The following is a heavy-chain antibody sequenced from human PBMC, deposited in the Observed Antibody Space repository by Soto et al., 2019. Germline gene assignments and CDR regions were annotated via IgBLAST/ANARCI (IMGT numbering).Heavy chain of an antibody. CDR2: IYYSGST. V-gene: IGHV4-61*01. CDR1: GGSVSSGSYY. J-gene: IGHJ6*02. Sequence: TSETLSLTCTVSGGSVSSGSYYWSWIRQPPGKGLEWIGYIYYSGSTNYNPSLKSRVTISVDTSKNQFSLKLSSVTAADTAVYYCARADCSSTSCSWRDYYGMDVWGQGTTVTISS. CDR3: ARADCSSTSCSWRDYYGMDV. D-gene: IGHD2-2*01.